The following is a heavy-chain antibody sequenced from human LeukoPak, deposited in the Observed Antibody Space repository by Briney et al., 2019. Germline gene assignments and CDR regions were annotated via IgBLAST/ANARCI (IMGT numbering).Heavy chain of an antibody. D-gene: IGHD1-1*01. CDR2: IYSGGST. CDR1: GFTVSSNY. Sequence: GGSLRLSCAASGFTVSSNYMSWVRQAPGKGLEWVSVIYSGGSTYYADSVKGRFTISRDNSKNTLYLQINSLRAEDTAVYYCARDGDPDDPYYFDYWGQGTLVTVSS. V-gene: IGHV3-66*01. CDR3: ARDGDPDDPYYFDY. J-gene: IGHJ4*02.